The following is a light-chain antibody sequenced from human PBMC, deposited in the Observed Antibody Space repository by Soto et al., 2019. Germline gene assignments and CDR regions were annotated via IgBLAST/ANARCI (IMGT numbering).Light chain of an antibody. J-gene: IGKJ5*01. CDR1: ESISKW. CDR3: HSRA. CDR2: DAS. V-gene: IGKV1-5*01. Sequence: DIQMTQSPSTLSASVGDRVTITCRASESISKWLAWYQQKPGTAPKLLIYDASTLESGVPSRFSGSGSGTEFTLTLSRLQPDDFATYYCHSRAFGQGTRLEIK.